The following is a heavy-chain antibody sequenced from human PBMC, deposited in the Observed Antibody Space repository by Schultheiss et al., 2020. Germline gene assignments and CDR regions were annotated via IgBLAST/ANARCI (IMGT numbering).Heavy chain of an antibody. J-gene: IGHJ6*02. V-gene: IGHV4-34*01. D-gene: IGHD6-19*01. CDR1: GGSFSGYY. CDR3: AKESTGYSSGWYSDYYGMDV. CDR2: INHSGST. Sequence: SQTLSLTCAVYGGSFSGYYWSWIRQPPGKGLEWIGEINHSGSTNYNPSLKSRVTMSVDTSKNQFSLKLSSVTAADTAVYYCAKESTGYSSGWYSDYYGMDVWGQGTTVTVSS.